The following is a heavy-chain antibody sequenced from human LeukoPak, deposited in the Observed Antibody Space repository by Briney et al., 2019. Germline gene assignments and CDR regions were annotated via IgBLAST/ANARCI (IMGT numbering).Heavy chain of an antibody. CDR1: GFTFSNYA. J-gene: IGHJ6*02. CDR3: AKDVETHYGMDV. Sequence: GESLRLSCEASGFTFSNYAMSWVRQAPGKGLEWVAVIWYGGSNKYYADSVKGRFTISRDNSKNTLYLQMNSLRAEDTAVYYCAKDVETHYGMDVWGQGTTVTVSS. CDR2: IWYGGSNK. V-gene: IGHV3-30*02.